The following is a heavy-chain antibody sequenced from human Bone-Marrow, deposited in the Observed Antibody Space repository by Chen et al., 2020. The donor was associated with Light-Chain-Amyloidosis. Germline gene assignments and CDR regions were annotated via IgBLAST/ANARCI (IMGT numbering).Heavy chain of an antibody. CDR1: GFAFSSYA. CDR2: ISGSGASR. V-gene: IGHV3-23*04. Sequence: EVQLVESGGGLLQRGGSLRLSCAASGFAFSSYAMSWVRQAPGKGVEWVSTISGSGASRYYGGSVKCRLTISRDNSKIALFLQGNGLRAEDTAVYDCAKDISYDDILPGYPADAFDIWGQGTMVTVSS. D-gene: IGHD3-9*01. J-gene: IGHJ3*02. CDR3: AKDISYDDILPGYPADAFDI.